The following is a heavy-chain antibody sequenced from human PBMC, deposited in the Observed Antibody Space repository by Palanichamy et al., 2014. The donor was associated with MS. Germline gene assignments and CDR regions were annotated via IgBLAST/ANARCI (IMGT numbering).Heavy chain of an antibody. CDR3: ARGMIPNAFDI. Sequence: EVQLVESGGGLVQPGGSLRLSYAASGFTVSSTYMNWVRQAPGQGPEWVSIIYSGGDTYHADSVKGRFTISRDNSKNTLYLQMNSLRPEDTAVYYCARGMIPNAFDIWGQGTMVTVSS. D-gene: IGHD3-16*01. CDR2: IYSGGDT. V-gene: IGHV3-66*02. J-gene: IGHJ3*02. CDR1: GFTVSSTY.